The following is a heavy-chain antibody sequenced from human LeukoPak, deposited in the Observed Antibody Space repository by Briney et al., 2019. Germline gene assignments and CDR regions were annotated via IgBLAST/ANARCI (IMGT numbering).Heavy chain of an antibody. D-gene: IGHD1-26*01. CDR1: GGSISSSSYY. CDR3: ARRPRYSGSVARYHYMDV. V-gene: IGHV4-39*01. J-gene: IGHJ6*03. Sequence: SETLSLTCTVSGGSISSSSYYWGWIRQPPGKGLEWIESIYYSGSTYYNPSLKSRVTISVDTSKNQFSLKLSSVTAADTAVYYCARRPRYSGSVARYHYMDVWGKGTTVTISS. CDR2: IYYSGST.